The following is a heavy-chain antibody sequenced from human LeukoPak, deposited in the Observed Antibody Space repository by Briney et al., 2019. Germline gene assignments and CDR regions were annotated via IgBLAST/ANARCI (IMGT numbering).Heavy chain of an antibody. CDR1: GFTFSSYA. V-gene: IGHV3-23*01. Sequence: GGSLRLSCAASGFTFSSYAMSWVRQAPGKGLEWVSATSGSGGSTYYADSVKGRFTISRDNSKNTLYLQMNSLRAEDTAVYYCAKGIAAAGTMVVASYYGMDVWGQGTTVTVSS. D-gene: IGHD6-13*01. CDR2: TSGSGGST. J-gene: IGHJ6*02. CDR3: AKGIAAAGTMVVASYYGMDV.